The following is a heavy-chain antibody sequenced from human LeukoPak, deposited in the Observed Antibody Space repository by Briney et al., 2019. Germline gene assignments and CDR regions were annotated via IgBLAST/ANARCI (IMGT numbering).Heavy chain of an antibody. CDR2: MNPNSGNT. CDR3: ARGVGLYYDSSGYLVW. V-gene: IGHV1-8*03. Sequence: ASVKVSCKASGYTFTSYDINWVRQATGQGLEWMGWMNPNSGNTGYAQKFQGRVTITRNTSISTAYMELSSLRSEDTAVYYCARGVGLYYDSSGYLVWWGQGTLVTVSS. CDR1: GYTFTSYD. J-gene: IGHJ4*02. D-gene: IGHD3-22*01.